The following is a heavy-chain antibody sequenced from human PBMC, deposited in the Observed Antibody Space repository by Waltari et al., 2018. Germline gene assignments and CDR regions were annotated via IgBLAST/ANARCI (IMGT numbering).Heavy chain of an antibody. V-gene: IGHV1-2*02. CDR2: IHPNDGDI. D-gene: IGHD3-16*01. CDR3: MGAPSVDY. Sequence: QVILKQSGAELKRPGASVKVSCETSGYIFTNFYLHWVRQAPGQGLEWIGWIHPNDGDIKYAQKFRDRVILTRDTSSNTAYMELRSLTSDDTAVYYCMGAPSVDYWGQGSLITVSS. CDR1: GYIFTNFY. J-gene: IGHJ4*02.